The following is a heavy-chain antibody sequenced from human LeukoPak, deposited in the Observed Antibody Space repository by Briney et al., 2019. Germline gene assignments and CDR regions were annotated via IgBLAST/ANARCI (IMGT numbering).Heavy chain of an antibody. Sequence: GGSLRLSCEASGFTFSSYSMNWVRQAPGKGLEWVSSISSSNYIYYADSVKGRFTISRDNAKNSLYLQMNSLRAEDTAVYYCARGYSSGWYEVDYWGQGTLVTVSS. CDR2: ISSSNYI. CDR3: ARGYSSGWYEVDY. V-gene: IGHV3-21*01. J-gene: IGHJ4*02. CDR1: GFTFSSYS. D-gene: IGHD6-19*01.